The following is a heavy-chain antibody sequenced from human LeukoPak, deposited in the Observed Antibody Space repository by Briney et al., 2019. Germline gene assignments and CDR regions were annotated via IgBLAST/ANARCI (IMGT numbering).Heavy chain of an antibody. D-gene: IGHD6-19*01. CDR1: GYIFTSYD. V-gene: IGHV1-8*01. CDR3: ARKLSGYSSGWYPDY. CDR2: IYPKNDKT. Sequence: GASVKVSCKASGYIFTSYDINWVRQAPGQGLEWVGWIYPKNDKTGYAEKFQGRVTMTTDMSTNTAFMEMKNLTFDDTAVYFCARKLSGYSSGWYPDYWGQGTLVIVSS. J-gene: IGHJ4*02.